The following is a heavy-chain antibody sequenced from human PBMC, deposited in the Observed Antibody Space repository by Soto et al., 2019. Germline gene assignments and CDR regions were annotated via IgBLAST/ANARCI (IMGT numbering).Heavy chain of an antibody. CDR2: VIPIFDTP. CDR1: GGIFSSFT. J-gene: IGHJ6*02. Sequence: QVQLVQSGAEAGKPGSSVKVSCRASGGIFSSFTISLVRQAPGQGLEWLGGVIPIFDTPTYAQNFQGRVTITADKSTNTVYMELSSLRSEDTAVYYCATHGATTMARGAMKHYYYVMDVWGQGTTVTVSS. V-gene: IGHV1-69*06. D-gene: IGHD3-10*01. CDR3: ATHGATTMARGAMKHYYYVMDV.